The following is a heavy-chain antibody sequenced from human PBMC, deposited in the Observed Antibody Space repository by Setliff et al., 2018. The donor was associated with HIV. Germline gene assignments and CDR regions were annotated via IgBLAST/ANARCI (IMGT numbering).Heavy chain of an antibody. CDR2: IYHSGST. V-gene: IGHV4-4*02. D-gene: IGHD6-13*01. J-gene: IGHJ6*04. Sequence: LSLTCAVSGDSISNNNWWSWVRQPPGKGLEWIGEIYHSGSTNYNPSLKSRVTISIDRSKNQFSLKLSSVTAADTAVYYCARTSSKFYAGNGMDVWGKGTTVTVSS. CDR1: GDSISNNNW. CDR3: ARTSSKFYAGNGMDV.